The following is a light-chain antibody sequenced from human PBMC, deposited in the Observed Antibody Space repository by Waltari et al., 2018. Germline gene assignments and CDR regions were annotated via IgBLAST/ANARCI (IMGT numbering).Light chain of an antibody. J-gene: IGKJ1*01. CDR2: GAS. CDR1: QSVSSSY. V-gene: IGKV3-20*01. CDR3: QQYGSSPET. Sequence: EIVLTQSPGTLSLSPGERATLSCRPSQSVSSSYLAWYQQKPGQAPRLLLDGASSRATGIPGMFSGSGSGTDFTLPIIRLEPEDFAVYYCQQYGSSPETFGQGTKVEIK.